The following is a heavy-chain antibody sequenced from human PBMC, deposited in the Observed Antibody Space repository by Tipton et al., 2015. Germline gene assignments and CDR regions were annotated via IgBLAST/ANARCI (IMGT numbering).Heavy chain of an antibody. CDR2: VYFSGNT. V-gene: IGHV4-59*01. CDR1: GDSMSRYF. D-gene: IGHD3-10*01. J-gene: IGHJ6*02. Sequence: TLSLTCSVSGDSMSRYFWHWVRQSPGKGLEWLGGVYFSGNTYHNPSLKSRVTISLDTSKKQFSLSLNSVTAADSAVYYCARDGSDSEVYYYYGVAVWGQGITVTVSS. CDR3: ARDGSDSEVYYYYGVAV.